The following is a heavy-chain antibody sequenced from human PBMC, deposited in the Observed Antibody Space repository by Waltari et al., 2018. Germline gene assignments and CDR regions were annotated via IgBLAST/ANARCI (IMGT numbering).Heavy chain of an antibody. V-gene: IGHV4-39*01. CDR2: IYYSGST. Sequence: QLQLQESGPGLVKPSETLSLTCTVSGGSISSSSYYWGWIRQPPGKGLEWIGSIYYSGSTYSNPSLKSRVTISVDTSKNQFSLKLSSVTAADTAVYYCARQLIAAAVDYWGQGTLVTVSS. D-gene: IGHD6-13*01. J-gene: IGHJ4*02. CDR3: ARQLIAAAVDY. CDR1: GGSISSSSYY.